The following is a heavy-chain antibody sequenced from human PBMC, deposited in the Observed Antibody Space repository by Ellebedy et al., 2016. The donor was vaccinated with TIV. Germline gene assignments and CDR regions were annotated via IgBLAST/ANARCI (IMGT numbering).Heavy chain of an antibody. CDR3: AKARAAAYYYYYGMDV. Sequence: GESLKISXAASGFTFSSYGMHWVRQAPGKGLEWVAVIWYDGSNKYYADSVKGRFTISRDNSKNTLYLQMNSLRAEDTAVYYCAKARAAAYYYYYGMDVWGQGTTVTVSS. CDR1: GFTFSSYG. V-gene: IGHV3-33*06. D-gene: IGHD2-2*01. J-gene: IGHJ6*02. CDR2: IWYDGSNK.